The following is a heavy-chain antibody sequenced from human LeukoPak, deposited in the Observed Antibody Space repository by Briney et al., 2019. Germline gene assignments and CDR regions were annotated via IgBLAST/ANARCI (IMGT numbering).Heavy chain of an antibody. V-gene: IGHV3-66*01. J-gene: IGHJ4*02. D-gene: IGHD3-10*01. CDR2: IYSGGST. Sequence: GGSLRLSCTASGFTVSTNDMIWVRQAPGKGLEWVSVIYSGGSTYYADSVKDRFTISRDNSKNTLFLQMNSLRAEDTAVYYCARGVYDSGSYRFDYWGQGTLVTVSS. CDR1: GFTVSTND. CDR3: ARGVYDSGSYRFDY.